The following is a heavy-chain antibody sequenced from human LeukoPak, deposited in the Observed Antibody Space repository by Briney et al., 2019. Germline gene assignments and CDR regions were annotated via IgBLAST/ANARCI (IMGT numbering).Heavy chain of an antibody. J-gene: IGHJ4*02. V-gene: IGHV4-34*01. D-gene: IGHD6-13*01. CDR3: ATSPGIAAAGRYYFDY. CDR2: INHSGST. Sequence: SETLSLTCAVYGGSFSGYYWSWIRQPPGKGLEWIGEINHSGSTNYNPSLKSRVTISVDTSKNQFSLKLSSVTAADTAVYYCATSPGIAAAGRYYFDYWGQGTLVTVSS. CDR1: GGSFSGYY.